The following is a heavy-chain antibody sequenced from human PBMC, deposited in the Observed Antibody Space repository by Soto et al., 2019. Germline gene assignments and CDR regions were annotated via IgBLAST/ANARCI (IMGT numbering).Heavy chain of an antibody. D-gene: IGHD6-19*01. V-gene: IGHV3-30*18. J-gene: IGHJ6*02. Sequence: QVQLVESGGGVVQPGRSLRLSCAASGFTFSSYGMHWVRQAPGKGLEWVAVISYDGSNKYYADSVKGRFTISRDNSKNTLYLQMNSLRAEDTAVYYCAKGDSSGWGPTYGMDVWGQGTTVTVSS. CDR2: ISYDGSNK. CDR1: GFTFSSYG. CDR3: AKGDSSGWGPTYGMDV.